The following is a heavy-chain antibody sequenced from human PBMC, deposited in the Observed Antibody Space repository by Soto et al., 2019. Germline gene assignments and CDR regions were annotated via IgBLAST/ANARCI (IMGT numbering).Heavy chain of an antibody. Sequence: QVQLVQSASEVMKPGASVKVSCKASGYTFIRYGITWVRQAPGQRLEWMGWISPYNDQTIYAQKLQGRVTMTADTSTRTVYMQLRSLKSDDMAVYYCARGGYYDNVWGKLSHYGLDVWGQGTSVTVSS. D-gene: IGHD3-16*01. V-gene: IGHV1-18*03. J-gene: IGHJ6*02. CDR1: GYTFIRYG. CDR2: ISPYNDQT. CDR3: ARGGYYDNVWGKLSHYGLDV.